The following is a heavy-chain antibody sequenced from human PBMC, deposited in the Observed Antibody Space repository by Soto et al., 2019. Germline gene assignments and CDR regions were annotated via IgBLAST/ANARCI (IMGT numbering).Heavy chain of an antibody. J-gene: IGHJ3*02. CDR3: ARETLGVVPADTDAFDI. Sequence: EVQLVESGGGLVQPGGSLRLSCAASGFTFSSYSMNWVRQAPGKGLEWVSYISSSSSTIYYADSVKGRFTISRDNAKNSLYLQMNSLRDEDTAVYYCARETLGVVPADTDAFDIWGQGTMVTVSS. CDR1: GFTFSSYS. CDR2: ISSSSSTI. D-gene: IGHD2-2*01. V-gene: IGHV3-48*02.